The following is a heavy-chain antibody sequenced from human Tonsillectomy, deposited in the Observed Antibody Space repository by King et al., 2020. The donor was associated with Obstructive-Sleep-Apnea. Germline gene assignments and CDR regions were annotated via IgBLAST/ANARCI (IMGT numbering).Heavy chain of an antibody. V-gene: IGHV3-30*03. J-gene: IGHJ3*02. CDR1: GFTFSSYG. CDR2: ISYDGSNK. CDR3: ATPVVAATSGDAFDI. D-gene: IGHD2-15*01. Sequence: VQLVESGGGVVQPGRSLRLSCAASGFTFSSYGMHWVRQAPGKGLEWVAVISYDGSNKYYADSVKGRFTISRDNSKNTLYLQMNSLRAEDTVVYYCATPVVAATSGDAFDIWGQGTMVTVSS.